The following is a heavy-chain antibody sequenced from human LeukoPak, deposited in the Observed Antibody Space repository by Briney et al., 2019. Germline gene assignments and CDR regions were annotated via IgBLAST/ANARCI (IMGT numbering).Heavy chain of an antibody. Sequence: SETLSLTCTVSGGSTSSDGFSWSWIRQPPGKGLEWIGYISHSGNTDYTPSLKSRVTMAVDRSRNQFSLKLSSVTAADTAVYYCARSSGYSSSLDAFDIWGQGTMVTVSS. CDR1: GGSTSSDGFS. J-gene: IGHJ3*02. V-gene: IGHV4-30-2*01. D-gene: IGHD6-13*01. CDR2: ISHSGNT. CDR3: ARSSGYSSSLDAFDI.